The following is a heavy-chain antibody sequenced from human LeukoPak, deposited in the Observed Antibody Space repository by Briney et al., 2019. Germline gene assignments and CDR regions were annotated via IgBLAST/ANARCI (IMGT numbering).Heavy chain of an antibody. V-gene: IGHV4-59*01. Sequence: SETLSLTCTVSGGSISSYYWSWIRQPPGKGLEWIGYIYYSGSTNYNPSLKGRVTISVDTSKNQFSLKLSSVTAADTAVYYCARVRPGIAVYYYYYMDVWGKGTTVTVSS. D-gene: IGHD6-19*01. CDR3: ARVRPGIAVYYYYYMDV. CDR1: GGSISSYY. J-gene: IGHJ6*03. CDR2: IYYSGST.